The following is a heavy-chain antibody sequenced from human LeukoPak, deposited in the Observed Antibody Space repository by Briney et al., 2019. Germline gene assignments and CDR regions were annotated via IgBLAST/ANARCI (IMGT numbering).Heavy chain of an antibody. J-gene: IGHJ4*02. CDR1: GGTFSSYA. CDR2: IIPIFGTA. D-gene: IGHD2-15*01. Sequence: ASVNVSCKASGGTFSSYAISWVRQAPGQGLEWMGGIIPIFGTANYAQKFQGRVTITADESTSTAYMELSSLRSEDTAVYYCARDSVYCSGGSCRSYWGQGTLVTVSS. CDR3: ARDSVYCSGGSCRSY. V-gene: IGHV1-69*13.